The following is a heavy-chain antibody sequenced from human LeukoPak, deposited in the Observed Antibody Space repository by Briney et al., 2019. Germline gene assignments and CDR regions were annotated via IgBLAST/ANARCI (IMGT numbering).Heavy chain of an antibody. J-gene: IGHJ4*02. D-gene: IGHD2-15*01. CDR1: GFTFSSYS. Sequence: GGSLRLSRAASGFTFSSYSMNWVRQAPGKGLEWVSSISSSSSYIYYADSVKGRFTISRDNAKNSLYLQMNSLRAEDTAVYYCASGCSGGSCYRYYFDYWGQGTLVTVSS. V-gene: IGHV3-21*01. CDR2: ISSSSSYI. CDR3: ASGCSGGSCYRYYFDY.